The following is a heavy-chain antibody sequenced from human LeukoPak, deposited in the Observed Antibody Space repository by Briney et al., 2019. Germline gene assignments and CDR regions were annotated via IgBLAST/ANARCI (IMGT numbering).Heavy chain of an antibody. CDR1: GFTYSSYD. CDR3: ASDYEVLTDY. D-gene: IGHD5-12*01. J-gene: IGHJ4*02. V-gene: IGHV3-48*01. CDR2: ISSSSSTI. Sequence: PGGSLRLSCAASGFTYSSYDMTWVRQAPGKGLEWVSYISSSSSTIYYADSVKGRFTISRDNSKNTLYLQMNSLRAEDTAVYYCASDYEVLTDYWGQGTLVTVSS.